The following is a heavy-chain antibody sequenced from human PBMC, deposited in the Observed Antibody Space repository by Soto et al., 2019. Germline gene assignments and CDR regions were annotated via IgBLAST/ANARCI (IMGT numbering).Heavy chain of an antibody. CDR2: INVANGDT. CDR3: ARKDYYGEGIYYFDH. Sequence: QVQLVQSGAEVKKPGASVKVSCKASGYTSTAYPMHWVRQAPGQRLDWMGWINVANGDTGYSQKFQGRVTVTRDTSASTVYMELSSLPAEDTAVYYCARKDYYGEGIYYFDHWGQGTLVTVHS. D-gene: IGHD3-10*01. J-gene: IGHJ4*02. V-gene: IGHV1-3*01. CDR1: GYTSTAYP.